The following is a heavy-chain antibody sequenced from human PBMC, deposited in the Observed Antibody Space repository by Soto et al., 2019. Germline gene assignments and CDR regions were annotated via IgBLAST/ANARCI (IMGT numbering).Heavy chain of an antibody. CDR3: ARHDYGGNLGWFDP. CDR1: GGSISSYY. J-gene: IGHJ5*02. Sequence: QVQLQESGPGLVKPSETLSLTCTVSGGSISSYYWSWIRQPAGKGLEWIGRIYTSGSTNYNPSLKSRVTMSVDTSKNQFSLKLSSVSAADTAVYYCARHDYGGNLGWFDPWGQGTLVTVSS. CDR2: IYTSGST. V-gene: IGHV4-4*07. D-gene: IGHD4-17*01.